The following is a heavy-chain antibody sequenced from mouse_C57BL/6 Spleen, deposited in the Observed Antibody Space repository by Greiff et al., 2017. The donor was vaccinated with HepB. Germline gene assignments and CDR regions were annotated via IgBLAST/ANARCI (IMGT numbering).Heavy chain of an antibody. V-gene: IGHV2-4*01. CDR1: GFSLTSYG. Sequence: VMLVESGPGLVQPSQSLSITCTVSGFSLTSYGVHWVRQPPGKGLEWLGVIWSGGSTDYNAAFISRLSISKDNSKSQVFFKMNSLQADDTAIYYCAKKDGYYAMDYWGQGTSVTVSS. J-gene: IGHJ4*01. CDR2: IWSGGST. D-gene: IGHD2-3*01. CDR3: AKKDGYYAMDY.